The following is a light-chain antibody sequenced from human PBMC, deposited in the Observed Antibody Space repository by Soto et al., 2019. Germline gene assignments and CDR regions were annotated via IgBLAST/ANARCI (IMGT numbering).Light chain of an antibody. CDR3: QQRSNWPPIT. CDR2: DIS. V-gene: IGKV3-11*01. CDR1: QSVAGS. J-gene: IGKJ5*01. Sequence: EFVLTQSPATLSLSPGERAILSCRASQSVAGSLAWYQQKPGQAPRLLIYDISTRAAAIPARFSGSGSGTDFTLTISSLEAEDFAVYYCQQRSNWPPITFGQGTRLEIK.